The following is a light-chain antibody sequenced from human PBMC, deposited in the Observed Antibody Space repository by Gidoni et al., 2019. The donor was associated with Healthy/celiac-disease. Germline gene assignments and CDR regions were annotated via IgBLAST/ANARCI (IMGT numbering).Light chain of an antibody. CDR3: QQSYSTSRT. CDR1: QSISSY. Sequence: DIQMTQSPSSLSASVGDRVTITCRASQSISSYLNWYQQKPGKAPKLLIYAASSLQSGVPSRFSGSGSGTDFTRTISSLQPEDFATYYCQQSYSTSRTCGQGTKVEIK. J-gene: IGKJ1*01. V-gene: IGKV1-39*01. CDR2: AAS.